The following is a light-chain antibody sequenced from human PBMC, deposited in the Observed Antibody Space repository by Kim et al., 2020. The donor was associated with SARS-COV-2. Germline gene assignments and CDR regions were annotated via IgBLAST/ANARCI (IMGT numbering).Light chain of an antibody. V-gene: IGKV3-15*01. CDR1: QNVHNN. CDR2: DAA. CDR3: QQYNNWPPIT. Sequence: EIVMTQSPATLSVSPGERATLSCGASQNVHNNLSWYQHKAGQGPRLLIYDAATRATGVPARFSGSGSGTEFTLTISSLQSEDFEIYYCQQYNNWPPITFGQGTRLEIK. J-gene: IGKJ5*01.